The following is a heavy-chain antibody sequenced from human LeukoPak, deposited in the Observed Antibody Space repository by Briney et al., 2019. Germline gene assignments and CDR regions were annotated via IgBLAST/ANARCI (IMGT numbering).Heavy chain of an antibody. V-gene: IGHV3-53*01. D-gene: IGHD6-13*01. CDR1: GFTFSTYW. Sequence: PGGSLRLSCAASGFTFSTYWMHWVRQAPGKGLEWVSVIYSGGSTYYADSVKGRFTISRDNSKNTLYLQMNSLRAEDTAVYYCARGNSIAAAGIYWGQGTLVTVSS. CDR3: ARGNSIAAAGIY. J-gene: IGHJ4*02. CDR2: IYSGGST.